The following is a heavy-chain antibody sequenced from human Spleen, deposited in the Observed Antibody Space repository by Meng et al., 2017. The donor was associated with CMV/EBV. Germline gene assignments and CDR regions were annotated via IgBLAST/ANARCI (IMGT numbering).Heavy chain of an antibody. CDR1: GGSISSYY. J-gene: IGHJ4*02. CDR3: ARGPPLRYFDWPSYDY. Sequence: QVQLQESGPGLVKPSETLSLTCTVSGGSISSYYWSWIRQPAGKGLEWIGRIYTSGSTNYNPSLKSRVTMSVDTSKNQFSLKLSSVTAADTAVYYCARGPPLRYFDWPSYDYWGQGTLVTVSS. D-gene: IGHD3-9*01. V-gene: IGHV4-4*07. CDR2: IYTSGST.